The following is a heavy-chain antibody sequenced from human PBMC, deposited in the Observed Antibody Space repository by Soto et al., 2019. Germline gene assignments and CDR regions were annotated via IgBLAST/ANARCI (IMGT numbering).Heavy chain of an antibody. CDR2: INPSGGST. J-gene: IGHJ6*02. D-gene: IGHD4-17*01. CDR1: GYTFTSYY. V-gene: IGHV1-46*01. CDR3: ARDPYIDTVTLNNWNYYYYGMDV. Sequence: GASVKVSCKASGYTFTSYYMHWVRQAPGQGLEWMGIINPSGGSTSYAQKFQGRVTMTRDTSTSTVYMELSSLRSEDTAVYYCARDPYIDTVTLNNWNYYYYGMDVRGQRTTVTVSS.